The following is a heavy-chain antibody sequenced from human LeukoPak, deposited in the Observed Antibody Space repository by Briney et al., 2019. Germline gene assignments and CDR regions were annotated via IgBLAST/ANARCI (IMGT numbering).Heavy chain of an antibody. D-gene: IGHD5-18*01. J-gene: IGHJ5*02. Sequence: PSETLSLTCTVSGGSISSSSYYWGWIPQPPGKGLEWIGSIYYSGSTYYNPSLKSRVTISVDTSKNQFSLKLSSVTAADTAVYYCARHFEYSYVRTWGQGTLVTVSS. V-gene: IGHV4-39*01. CDR2: IYYSGST. CDR3: ARHFEYSYVRT. CDR1: GGSISSSSYY.